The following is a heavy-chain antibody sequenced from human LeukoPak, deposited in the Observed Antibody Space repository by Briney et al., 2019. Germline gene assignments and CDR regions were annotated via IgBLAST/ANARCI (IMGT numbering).Heavy chain of an antibody. CDR2: IYYSGST. CDR3: ARAVGDGYNFDY. D-gene: IGHD5-24*01. V-gene: IGHV4-59*12. CDR1: GGSISSYY. Sequence: SETLSLTCTVSGGSISSYYWSWIRQPPGKGLEWIGYIYYSGSTNYNPSLKSRVTISVDTSKNQFSLKLSSVTAADTAVYYCARAVGDGYNFDYWGQGTLVTVSS. J-gene: IGHJ4*02.